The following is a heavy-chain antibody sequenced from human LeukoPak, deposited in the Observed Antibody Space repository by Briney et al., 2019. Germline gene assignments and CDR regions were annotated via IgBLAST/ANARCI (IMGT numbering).Heavy chain of an antibody. Sequence: GGSLRLSCAASGFTFSSYGMYWVRQAPGNGLEWVAFIRYDGSNKYYADSVKGRFTISRDNSKNTLYLQMNSLRAEDTAVYYCAKPRLLYSSRRYYFDYWGQGTLVTVPS. J-gene: IGHJ4*02. V-gene: IGHV3-30*02. D-gene: IGHD6-13*01. CDR2: IRYDGSNK. CDR3: AKPRLLYSSRRYYFDY. CDR1: GFTFSSYG.